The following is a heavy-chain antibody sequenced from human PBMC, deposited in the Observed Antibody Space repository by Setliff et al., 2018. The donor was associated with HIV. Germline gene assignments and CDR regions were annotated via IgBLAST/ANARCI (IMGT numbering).Heavy chain of an antibody. CDR3: AREQTVGDLEWGYYMDV. CDR1: GYTLTELS. V-gene: IGHV1-24*01. CDR2: FDPEDDET. Sequence: ASVKVSCKVSGYTLTELSIHWVRQAPGKGLEWMGGFDPEDDETTYAQKFQGRVTMTEDTSTDTAYMELSSLTSEDTAMYYCAREQTVGDLEWGYYMDVWGKGTTVTVSS. J-gene: IGHJ6*03. D-gene: IGHD2-21*02.